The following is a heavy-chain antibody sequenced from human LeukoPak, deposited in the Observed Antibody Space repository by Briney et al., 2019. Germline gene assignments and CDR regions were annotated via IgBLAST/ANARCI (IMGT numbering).Heavy chain of an antibody. CDR1: GFTFSSYE. Sequence: GGSLRLSCAASGFTFSSYEMNWVRQAPGKGLEWVSYISSSGSTIYYADSVKGRFTISRDNAKSSLYLQMNSLRAEDTAVYYCARDLRIAVAGDAFDIWGQGTMVTVSS. CDR2: ISSSGSTI. V-gene: IGHV3-48*03. D-gene: IGHD6-19*01. J-gene: IGHJ3*02. CDR3: ARDLRIAVAGDAFDI.